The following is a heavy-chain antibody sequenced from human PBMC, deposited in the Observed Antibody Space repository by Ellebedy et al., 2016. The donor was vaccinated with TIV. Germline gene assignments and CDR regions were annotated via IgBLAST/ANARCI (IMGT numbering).Heavy chain of an antibody. V-gene: IGHV3-23*01. CDR3: AKGLFYGSGSGVDY. CDR2: ISGSGGNT. J-gene: IGHJ4*02. D-gene: IGHD3-10*01. CDR1: GFTFSNYA. Sequence: GGSLRLXCAASGFTFSNYAMSWVRQAPGKGLEWVSAISGSGGNTYYADSVKGRFTISRDNSKNTLYLQMNSLTAEDTAVYYCAKGLFYGSGSGVDYWGQGTLVTVSS.